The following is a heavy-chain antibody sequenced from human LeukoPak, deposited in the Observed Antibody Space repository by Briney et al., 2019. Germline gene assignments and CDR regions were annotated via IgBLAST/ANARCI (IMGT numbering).Heavy chain of an antibody. Sequence: GGSLRLSCAASGFTVSSNYMSWVRQAPGKGLVWVSVIYSGGSTYYADSVKGRFTISRDNSKNTLYLQMNSLRAEDTAVYYCARGLAGDYYDSSGYYYRSANAFDIWGQGTMVTVSS. CDR2: IYSGGST. J-gene: IGHJ3*02. D-gene: IGHD3-22*01. CDR3: ARGLAGDYYDSSGYYYRSANAFDI. V-gene: IGHV3-53*01. CDR1: GFTVSSNY.